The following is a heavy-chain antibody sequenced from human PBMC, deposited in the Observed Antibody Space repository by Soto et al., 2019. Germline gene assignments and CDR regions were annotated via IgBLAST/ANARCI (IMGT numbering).Heavy chain of an antibody. D-gene: IGHD3-9*01. J-gene: IGHJ4*02. CDR2: ISSSSSYI. CDR1: GFTFSSYS. CDR3: ARGPSYYDILTGYPNFDY. Sequence: VQLVASGGGLVKPGGSLRLSCAASGFTFSSYSMNWVRQAPGKGLEWVSSISSSSSYIYYADSVKGRFTISRDNAKNSLYLQMNSLRAEDTAVYYCARGPSYYDILTGYPNFDYWGQGTLVTVSS. V-gene: IGHV3-21*01.